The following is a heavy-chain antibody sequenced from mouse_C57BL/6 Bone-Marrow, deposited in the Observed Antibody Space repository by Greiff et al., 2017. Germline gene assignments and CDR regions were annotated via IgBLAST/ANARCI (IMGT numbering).Heavy chain of an antibody. CDR2: IDPENGDT. CDR1: GFNIKDDY. CDR3: TTDYGGWFAY. V-gene: IGHV14-4*01. Sequence: VQLQQSGAELVRPGASVKLSCTASGFNIKDDYMHWVKQRPEQGLEWIGWIDPENGDTEYASKFQGKATITADTSSNTAYLQLSSLTSEDTAVYYCTTDYGGWFAYWGQGTLVTVSA. D-gene: IGHD1-1*01. J-gene: IGHJ3*01.